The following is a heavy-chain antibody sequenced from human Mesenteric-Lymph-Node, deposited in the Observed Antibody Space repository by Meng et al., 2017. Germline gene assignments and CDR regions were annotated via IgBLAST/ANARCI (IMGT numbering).Heavy chain of an antibody. V-gene: IGHV4-38-2*02. J-gene: IGHJ2*01. D-gene: IGHD1-1*01. CDR3: ARSPGWWYLDF. CDR2: IFHSGNT. Sequence: SETLSLTCTVSGYSISSGYYWGWIRQSPGKGLEWIGSIFHSGNTYYYPSLKSRVTLSVDTSKNQFSLKLSSVTAADTAVYYCARSPGWWYLDFWGRGTLVTVSS. CDR1: GYSISSGYY.